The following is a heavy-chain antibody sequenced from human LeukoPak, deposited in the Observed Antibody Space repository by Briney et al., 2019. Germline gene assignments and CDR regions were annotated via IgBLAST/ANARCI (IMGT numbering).Heavy chain of an antibody. CDR3: ARTRVSYWVPELDY. CDR2: ISSSSNTI. Sequence: GGSLRLSCAASGFTFSTYSMTWVRQAPGKGLEWVSYISSSSNTIYYADSVKGRFTISRDNAKNSLYLQMDSLRAEDTAVYYCARTRVSYWVPELDYWGQGTLVTVSS. D-gene: IGHD1-26*01. CDR1: GFTFSTYS. V-gene: IGHV3-48*01. J-gene: IGHJ4*02.